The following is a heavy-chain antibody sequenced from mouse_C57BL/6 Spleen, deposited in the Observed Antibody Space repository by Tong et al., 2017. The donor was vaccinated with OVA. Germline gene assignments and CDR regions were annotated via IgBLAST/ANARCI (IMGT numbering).Heavy chain of an antibody. Sequence: VQLQESGPGLVAPSQSLSITCTVSGFSLTSYGVHWVRQPPGKGLEWLGVIWAGGSTNYNSALMSRLSISKDNSKSQVFLKMNSLQTDDTAMYYCARVGLLWLRRVFDYWGQGTTLTVSS. V-gene: IGHV2-9*02. CDR2: IWAGGST. J-gene: IGHJ2*01. CDR1: GFSLTSYG. D-gene: IGHD2-2*01. CDR3: ARVGLLWLRRVFDY.